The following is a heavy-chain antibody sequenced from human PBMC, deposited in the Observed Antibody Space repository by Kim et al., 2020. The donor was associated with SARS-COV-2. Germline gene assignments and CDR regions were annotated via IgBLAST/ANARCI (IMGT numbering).Heavy chain of an antibody. D-gene: IGHD3-10*01. CDR3: ATVAGI. J-gene: IGHJ4*02. CDR2: YYSGST. Sequence: YYSGSTYYNPSLKSRVTISVDTSKNQFSLKLSSVTAADTAVYYCATVAGIWGQGTLVTVSS. V-gene: IGHV4-39*07.